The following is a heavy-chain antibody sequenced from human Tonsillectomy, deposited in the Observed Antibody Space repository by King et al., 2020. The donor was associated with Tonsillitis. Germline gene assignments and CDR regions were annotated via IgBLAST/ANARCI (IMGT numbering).Heavy chain of an antibody. CDR2: INTNTGNP. CDR3: ARYPVLAGAGRMGAFDI. Sequence: QLVQSGSELKKPGASVKVSCKASGYTFTSYAMNWVRQAPGQGLEWMGWINTNTGNPTYAQGFTGRFVFSLDTSVSTAYLQNSSLKAEDTGVYYCARYPVLAGAGRMGAFDIWGQGTMVTVSS. J-gene: IGHJ3*02. V-gene: IGHV7-4-1*02. D-gene: IGHD2-8*02. CDR1: GYTFTSYA.